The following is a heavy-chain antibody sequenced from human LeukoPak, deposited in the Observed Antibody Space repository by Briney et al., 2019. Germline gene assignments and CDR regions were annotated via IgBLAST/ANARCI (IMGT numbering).Heavy chain of an antibody. CDR3: AKRPSDYGDYVSYFDY. V-gene: IGHV3-30*18. CDR1: GFSFISYG. CDR2: ISDDGRRK. J-gene: IGHJ4*02. D-gene: IGHD4-17*01. Sequence: TGGSLRLSCAASGFSFISYGMHWVRQAPGKGLEWVGVISDDGRRKDYADSVKGRFTISRDNSKDTLYLQMNGLRAEDTAVYYCAKRPSDYGDYVSYFDYWGQGTLVTVSS.